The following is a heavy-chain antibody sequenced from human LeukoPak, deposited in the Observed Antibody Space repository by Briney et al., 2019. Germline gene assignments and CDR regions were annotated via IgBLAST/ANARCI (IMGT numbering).Heavy chain of an antibody. J-gene: IGHJ4*02. D-gene: IGHD1-26*01. CDR2: IHNSGRT. V-gene: IGHV4-59*08. Sequence: SETLSLTCSVSGGSVSSYYWSWSRQSPGKGLEWIGYIHNSGRTNYNPSLKSRVTGFVDTSKNQVSLRLSSVTAADTAVYYCARHGAISSESYFDYWGQGALVTVSS. CDR1: GGSVSSYY. CDR3: ARHGAISSESYFDY.